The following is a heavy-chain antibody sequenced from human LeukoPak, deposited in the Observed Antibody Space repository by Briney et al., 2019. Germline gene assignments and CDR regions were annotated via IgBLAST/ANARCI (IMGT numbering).Heavy chain of an antibody. CDR2: IYYSGST. Sequence: KPSETLSLTCTVSGVSLSSGGYYWSWIRQPPGEGLEWIGYIYYSGSTYYNPSLKSRLTISLDTSNNQFSLKLSSVTAADTAVYYCARGPVRDYSNYWGQGTLVTVSS. D-gene: IGHD4-11*01. CDR3: ARGPVRDYSNY. V-gene: IGHV4-31*03. J-gene: IGHJ4*02. CDR1: GVSLSSGGYY.